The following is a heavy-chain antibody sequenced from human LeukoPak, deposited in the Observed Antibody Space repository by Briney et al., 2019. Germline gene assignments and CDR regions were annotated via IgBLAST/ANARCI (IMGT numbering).Heavy chain of an antibody. V-gene: IGHV1-18*01. Sequence: ASVKVSCKASGYTFTSYGISWVRQAPGQGLEWMGWISAYNGNTNYAQKLQGRVTMTTDTSTSTAYMELRSLRSDDTAVYYCARSHGKVGATTPFDYWGQGTLVTVSS. D-gene: IGHD1-26*01. CDR2: ISAYNGNT. J-gene: IGHJ4*02. CDR1: GYTFTSYG. CDR3: ARSHGKVGATTPFDY.